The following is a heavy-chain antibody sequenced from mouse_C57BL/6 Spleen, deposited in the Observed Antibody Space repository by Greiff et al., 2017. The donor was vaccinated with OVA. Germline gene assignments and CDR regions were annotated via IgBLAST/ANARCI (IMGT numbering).Heavy chain of an antibody. CDR1: GFTFSDYY. Sequence: DVKLVESAGGLVQPGSSMKLSCTASGFTFSDYYMAWVRQVPEKGLEWVANINYDGSSTYYLDSLKSRFIISRDNAKNILYLQMSSLKSEDTATYYCARALYDYDDAMDYWGQGTSVTVSS. CDR2: INYDGSST. J-gene: IGHJ4*01. V-gene: IGHV5-16*01. D-gene: IGHD2-4*01. CDR3: ARALYDYDDAMDY.